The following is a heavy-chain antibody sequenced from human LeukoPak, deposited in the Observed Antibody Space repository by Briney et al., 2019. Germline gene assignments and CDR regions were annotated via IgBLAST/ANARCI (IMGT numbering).Heavy chain of an antibody. Sequence: SVKVSCKTSGFTFTSSAVQWVGQARGQRLEWIGWIVVGSGNTNYAQKFQERVTITRDMSTSTAYMELSSLRSEDTAVYYCAADPTDPVLTGYYLDYWGQGTLVTVSS. V-gene: IGHV1-58*01. D-gene: IGHD3-9*01. CDR2: IVVGSGNT. CDR3: AADPTDPVLTGYYLDY. CDR1: GFTFTSSA. J-gene: IGHJ4*02.